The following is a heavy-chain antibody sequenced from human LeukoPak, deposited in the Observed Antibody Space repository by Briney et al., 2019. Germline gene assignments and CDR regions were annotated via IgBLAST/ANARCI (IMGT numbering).Heavy chain of an antibody. CDR3: ARTPNYYDSSGYYLTGFDP. Sequence: GGSLRLSCAASGFTFSSYWMNWVRQAPGKGLEWVANIKQDGSEKYYVDSVKGRFTTSRDNAKNPLYLQMNSLRAEDTAVYYCARTPNYYDSSGYYLTGFDPWGQGTLVTVSS. CDR1: GFTFSSYW. CDR2: IKQDGSEK. D-gene: IGHD3-22*01. V-gene: IGHV3-7*01. J-gene: IGHJ5*02.